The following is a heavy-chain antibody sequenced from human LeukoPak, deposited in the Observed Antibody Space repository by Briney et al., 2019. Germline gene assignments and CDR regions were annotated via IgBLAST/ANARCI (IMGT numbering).Heavy chain of an antibody. CDR1: GFTVSSNY. Sequence: GGSLRLSCAASGFTVSSNYMSWVRQAPGKGLEWVSVIYSGGSTYYADSVKGRFTISRDNSKNTLYLQMNSLRAEDTAVYYCARDLMIVMVEEEGSADYWGQGTLVTVSS. CDR2: IYSGGST. V-gene: IGHV3-53*01. D-gene: IGHD3-22*01. CDR3: ARDLMIVMVEEEGSADY. J-gene: IGHJ4*02.